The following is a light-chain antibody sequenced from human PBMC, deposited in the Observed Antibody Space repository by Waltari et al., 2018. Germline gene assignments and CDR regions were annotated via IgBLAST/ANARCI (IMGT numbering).Light chain of an antibody. CDR1: NIGTKS. J-gene: IGLJ1*01. Sequence: SYVLTQPPSVSVAPGESARLTCGGKNIGTKSVYWYQQKPGQTPVFVIYSESDRPSGTPERFSGANSGNTATLTISRGEAGDEADYYCQVWEISRDHYVFGSGTEVTVL. CDR2: SES. V-gene: IGLV3-21*01. CDR3: QVWEISRDHYV.